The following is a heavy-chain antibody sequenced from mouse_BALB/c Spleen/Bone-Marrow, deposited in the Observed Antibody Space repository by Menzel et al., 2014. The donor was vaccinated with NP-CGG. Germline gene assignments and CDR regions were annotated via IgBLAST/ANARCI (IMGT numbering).Heavy chain of an antibody. J-gene: IGHJ4*01. CDR3: TRGRRDAMDY. CDR1: GYTFTSYY. CDR2: INPSNGGT. Sequence: LQASGAELVKPGASVKLSCKASGYTFTSYYMYWVKQRPGQGLEWIGEINPSNGGTNFNEKFKSKATLTVDKSSSTAYMQLSSLTSEDSAVYYCTRGRRDAMDYWGQGTSVTVSS. V-gene: IGHV1S16*01.